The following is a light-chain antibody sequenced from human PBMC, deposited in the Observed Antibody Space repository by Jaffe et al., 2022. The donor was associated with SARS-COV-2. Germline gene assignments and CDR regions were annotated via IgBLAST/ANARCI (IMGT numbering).Light chain of an antibody. Sequence: EIALTQSPGTLSFSPGERATLSCRTSQKLNSNKLAWYQQKPGQAPRLLIYDASSRATGIPDRFSGSGSGTDFTLTISSLEPEDFAVYFCQHYGTSWAFGQGTKVEIK. CDR2: DAS. CDR1: QKLNSNK. CDR3: QHYGTSWA. J-gene: IGKJ1*01. V-gene: IGKV3-20*01.